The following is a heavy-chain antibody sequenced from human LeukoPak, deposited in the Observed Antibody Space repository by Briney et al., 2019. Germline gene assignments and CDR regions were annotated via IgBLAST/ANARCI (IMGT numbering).Heavy chain of an antibody. V-gene: IGHV1-2*02. CDR2: INPNSGGT. J-gene: IGHJ5*02. Sequence: ASVTVSFKAPGYTFSVYYIFWVRRAPGQGLEWMGWINPNSGGTNYAPEFQGRLTMTRDTSITTAYMELSTLRSDDTAVYYCALIGDHAWFDPWGQGTLVTVSS. CDR3: ALIGDHAWFDP. D-gene: IGHD3-10*01. CDR1: GYTFSVYY.